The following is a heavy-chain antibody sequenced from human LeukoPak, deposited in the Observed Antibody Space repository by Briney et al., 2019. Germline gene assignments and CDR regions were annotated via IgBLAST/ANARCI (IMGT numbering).Heavy chain of an antibody. J-gene: IGHJ2*01. CDR1: GGSFSGYY. CDR3: ARRVWFGESSHWSFDL. CDR2: INHSGST. D-gene: IGHD3-10*01. V-gene: IGHV4-34*01. Sequence: SETLSLTCAVYGGSFSGYYWSWIRQPPGKGLEWIGEINHSGSTSYNPPLKSRVTISINTSKNQFSLKLSSVTAADTAVFYCARRVWFGESSHWSFDLWGRGTLVTVSS.